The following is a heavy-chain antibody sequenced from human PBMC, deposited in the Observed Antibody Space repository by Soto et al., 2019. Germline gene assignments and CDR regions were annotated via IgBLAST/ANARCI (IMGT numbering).Heavy chain of an antibody. J-gene: IGHJ6*02. D-gene: IGHD2-2*01. CDR1: GGTFSRYS. CDR3: AREDRDRETGLVPAAIDGTDV. V-gene: IGHV1-69*08. CDR2: IMPVFGIA. Sequence: QVQLVQSGAEVKKPGSSVKVSCKASGGTFSRYSFTWVRQAPGHGLEWMGRIMPVFGIASYAQKFQGRVTITADESTSTAFMELSSLRSEDTAVYYCAREDRDRETGLVPAAIDGTDVWGQGTTVTVSS.